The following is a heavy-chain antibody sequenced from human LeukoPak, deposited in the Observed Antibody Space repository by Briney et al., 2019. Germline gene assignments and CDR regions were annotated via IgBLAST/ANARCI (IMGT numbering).Heavy chain of an antibody. D-gene: IGHD3-10*01. CDR1: GYTFTSYG. CDR3: ARARVRGVIIPPFGY. V-gene: IGHV1-18*01. J-gene: IGHJ4*02. CDR2: ISAYNGNT. Sequence: ASVKVSCKASGYTFTSYGISGVRQAPGQGLEWMGWISAYNGNTNYAQKLQGRVTMTTDTSTSTAYMELRSLRSDDTAVYYCARARVRGVIIPPFGYWGQGTLVTVSS.